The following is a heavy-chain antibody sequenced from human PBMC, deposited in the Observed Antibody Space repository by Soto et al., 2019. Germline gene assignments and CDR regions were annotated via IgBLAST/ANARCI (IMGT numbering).Heavy chain of an antibody. CDR3: ARANYGDYGIDY. Sequence: EVQLVESGGGLVQPGGSLRLSCAASGFIFSSYSMNWVRQAPGKGLEWVSYISRSGSAISYADSVKGRFTISRDNANNSLYLQMNSLRAEDTAVYDCARANYGDYGIDYWGQGTLVTVSS. V-gene: IGHV3-48*01. D-gene: IGHD4-17*01. CDR1: GFIFSSYS. CDR2: ISRSGSAI. J-gene: IGHJ4*02.